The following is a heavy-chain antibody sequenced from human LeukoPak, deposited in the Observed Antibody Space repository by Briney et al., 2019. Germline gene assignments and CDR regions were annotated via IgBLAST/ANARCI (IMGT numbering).Heavy chain of an antibody. Sequence: SETLSLTCTVSGGSISSSSYYWGWIRQPPGKGLEWIGSIYYSGSTYYNPSLKSRVTISVDTSKNQFSLKLSSVTAADTAVYYCARHPTYYYDSSGSYNNHPFDYWGQGTLVTVSS. D-gene: IGHD3-22*01. CDR1: GGSISSSSYY. J-gene: IGHJ4*02. V-gene: IGHV4-39*01. CDR2: IYYSGST. CDR3: ARHPTYYYDSSGSYNNHPFDY.